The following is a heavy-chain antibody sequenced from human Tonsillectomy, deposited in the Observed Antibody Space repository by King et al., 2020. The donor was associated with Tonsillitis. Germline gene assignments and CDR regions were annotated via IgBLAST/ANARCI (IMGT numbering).Heavy chain of an antibody. V-gene: IGHV3-30*02. CDR1: GFTFSSYG. Sequence: VQLVESGGGVVQPGGSLRLSCAASGFTFSSYGMHWVRQAPGKGLEWVAFIRYDGSNKYYADSVKGRFTISRDNSKNTLYLQMNSLRAEDTAVYYCAKDGPFPYSGSYNNAYFDYWGQGTLVTVSS. D-gene: IGHD1-26*01. CDR2: IRYDGSNK. J-gene: IGHJ4*02. CDR3: AKDGPFPYSGSYNNAYFDY.